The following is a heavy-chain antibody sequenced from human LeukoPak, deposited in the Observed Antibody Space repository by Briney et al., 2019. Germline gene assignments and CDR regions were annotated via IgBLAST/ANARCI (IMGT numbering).Heavy chain of an antibody. Sequence: SQTLPLTCAISGDSVSSNNAAWNWIRQSPSRGLEWLGRTYYRSKWYNDYAVSVKSRISINPDTSKNQFSLQLNSVTPEDTAVYYCARAVLSGSYRLDYWGQGTLVTVSS. CDR3: ARAVLSGSYRLDY. D-gene: IGHD1-26*01. J-gene: IGHJ4*02. V-gene: IGHV6-1*01. CDR1: GDSVSSNNAA. CDR2: TYYRSKWYN.